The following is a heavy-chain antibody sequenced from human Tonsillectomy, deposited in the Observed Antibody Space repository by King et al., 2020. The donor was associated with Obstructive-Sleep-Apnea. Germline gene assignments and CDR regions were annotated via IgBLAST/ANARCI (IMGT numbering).Heavy chain of an antibody. V-gene: IGHV4-38-2*01. CDR3: ARVRSGWYEYFQH. Sequence: VQLQESGPGLGKPSETLSLTCSVFGNTISGVYYWGWIRQPPGKGLGWIGSIHHSGGTYYNPSLKSRVTISVDTSKDQFSLRLNSVTAADTAVYYCARVRSGWYEYFQHWGEGTLVTVPS. CDR1: GNTISGVYY. J-gene: IGHJ1*01. D-gene: IGHD6-19*01. CDR2: IHHSGGT.